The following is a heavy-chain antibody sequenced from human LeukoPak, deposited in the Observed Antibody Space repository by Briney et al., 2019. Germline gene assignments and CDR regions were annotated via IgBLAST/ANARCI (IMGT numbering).Heavy chain of an antibody. D-gene: IGHD2-15*01. CDR3: ASPLYCSGGSCSNPIDAFDI. CDR1: GYSISSGYY. CDR2: IYHSGST. J-gene: IGHJ3*02. V-gene: IGHV4-38-2*02. Sequence: SETLSLTCTVSGYSISSGYYWGWIRPPPGKGLEWIGSIYHSGSTYYNPSLKSRVTISVDTSKNQFSLKLSSVTAADTAVYYCASPLYCSGGSCSNPIDAFDIWGQGTMVTVSS.